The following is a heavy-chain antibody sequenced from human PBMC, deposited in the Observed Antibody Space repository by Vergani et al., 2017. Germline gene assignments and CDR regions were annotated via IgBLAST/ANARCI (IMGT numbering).Heavy chain of an antibody. CDR2: IYYSGST. D-gene: IGHD4-17*01. CDR1: GGSISSSSYY. V-gene: IGHV4-39*07. CDR3: ARAPRSVFYGDYIGTNWFDP. Sequence: QLQLQESGPGLVKPSETLSLTCTVSGGSISSSSYYWGWIRQPPGKGLEWIGSIYYSGSTYYNPSLKSRVTISVDTSKNQFSLKLSSVTAADTAVYYCARAPRSVFYGDYIGTNWFDPWGQGTLVSVSS. J-gene: IGHJ5*02.